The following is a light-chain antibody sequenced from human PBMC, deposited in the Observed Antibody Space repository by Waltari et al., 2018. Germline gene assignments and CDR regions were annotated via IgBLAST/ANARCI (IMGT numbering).Light chain of an antibody. CDR2: GAS. V-gene: IGKV3-20*01. CDR1: QSVSSSY. J-gene: IGKJ4*01. CDR3: QQYGSSLLLT. Sequence: EIVLTQSPGTLSLSPRERSTLPCRASQSVSSSYLAWYQQKPGQAPRLLIYGASSRATGIPDRFSGSGSGTDFTLTISRLEPEDFAVYYCQQYGSSLLLTFGGGTKVEIK.